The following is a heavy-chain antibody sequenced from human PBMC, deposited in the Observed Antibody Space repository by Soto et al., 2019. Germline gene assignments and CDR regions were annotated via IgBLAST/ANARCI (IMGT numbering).Heavy chain of an antibody. Sequence: GGSLRLSCEGSGFTFRSHTMNWVRQAPGRGLEWVASISTSSSFIYYGDSVRGRFIISRDNAKNSLDLQMDSLRVEDTAVYYCARENKDVNKSTSISSGFHGMDVWGQGITVTVSS. CDR3: ARENKDVNKSTSISSGFHGMDV. D-gene: IGHD2-2*01. CDR2: ISTSSSFI. J-gene: IGHJ6*02. V-gene: IGHV3-21*01. CDR1: GFTFRSHT.